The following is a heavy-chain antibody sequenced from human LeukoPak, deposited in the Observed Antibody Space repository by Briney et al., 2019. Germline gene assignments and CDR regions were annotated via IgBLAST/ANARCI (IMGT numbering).Heavy chain of an antibody. CDR1: GFTFTNYD. J-gene: IGHJ4*02. CDR3: ATGEFYFDF. Sequence: GGSLRLSCAASGFTFTNYDMSWVRQAPGKGLEWVSTISDSGHSTSYADSVKGRFTISRDNSKNTLYLQMNSLRAEDTALYYCATGEFYFDFWGQGTLVTVSS. D-gene: IGHD3-16*01. CDR2: ISDSGHST. V-gene: IGHV3-23*01.